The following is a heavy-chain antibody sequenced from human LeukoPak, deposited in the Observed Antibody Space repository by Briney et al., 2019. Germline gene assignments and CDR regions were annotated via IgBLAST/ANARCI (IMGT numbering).Heavy chain of an antibody. V-gene: IGHV3-72*01. CDR2: TKDRVNSYTA. Sequence: GGSLRLSCAASGFNVSSYFMSWVRQAPGKGLEWVGRTKDRVNSYTAEYAASVKGRFTISRDVLKGSLYLQMNSLKTDDAAVYYCAREGYNSGPDFDYWGQGTLVTVSS. D-gene: IGHD6-19*01. CDR1: GFNVSSYF. J-gene: IGHJ4*02. CDR3: AREGYNSGPDFDY.